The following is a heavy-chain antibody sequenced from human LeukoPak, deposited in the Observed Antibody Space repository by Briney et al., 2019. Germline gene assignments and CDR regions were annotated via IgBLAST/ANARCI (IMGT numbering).Heavy chain of an antibody. CDR1: GFTFSNYG. V-gene: IGHV3-30*02. CDR2: IRYDDITK. CDR3: AKDVATRQVFDY. D-gene: IGHD4-23*01. Sequence: GGSLRLSCAASGFTFSNYGMHWVRQAPGKGLEWVAFIRYDDITKYYVDSVKGRFTISRDNSKSTLYLQMNSLRAEDTAVYYCAKDVATRQVFDYWGQGTLVTVSS. J-gene: IGHJ4*02.